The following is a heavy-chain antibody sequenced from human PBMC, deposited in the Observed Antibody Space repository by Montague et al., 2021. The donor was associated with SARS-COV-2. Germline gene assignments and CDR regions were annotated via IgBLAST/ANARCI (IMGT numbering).Heavy chain of an antibody. D-gene: IGHD3-10*01. CDR2: ISSNGGST. CDR1: GFAFSSYA. Sequence: SLRLSCAASGFAFSSYAMHLVRQAPGKGLEYVSAISSNGGSTYYXNSXKGRFTISRDNSKNTLYLQMGSLRAEDMAVYYCAREGWRITMVRGVYYMDVWGKGTTVTVSS. J-gene: IGHJ6*03. V-gene: IGHV3-64*01. CDR3: AREGWRITMVRGVYYMDV.